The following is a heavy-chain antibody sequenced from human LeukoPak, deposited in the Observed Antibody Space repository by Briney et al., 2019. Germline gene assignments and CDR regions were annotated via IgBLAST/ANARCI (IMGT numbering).Heavy chain of an antibody. V-gene: IGHV4-39*01. D-gene: IGHD4-17*01. CDR2: IYYSGST. CDR3: ARNGPNGDQYYFDY. J-gene: IGHJ4*02. CDR1: GGSISSSSYY. Sequence: PSETLSLTCTVSGGSISSSSYYWGWIRQPPGKGLEWIGSIYYSGSTYYNPSLKSRVTISVDTSKNQFSLKLSSVTAADTAVYYCARNGPNGDQYYFDYWGQGTLVTVSS.